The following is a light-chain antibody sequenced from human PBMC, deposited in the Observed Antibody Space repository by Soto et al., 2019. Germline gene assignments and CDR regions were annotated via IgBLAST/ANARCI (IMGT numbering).Light chain of an antibody. Sequence: EIVLTQSPGTLSLSPGERATLSCRASQSVSSSYLAWYQQKPGQAPRLLIYGASSRATGIPDRFSGSGSGTDFTLTISRLEPEDFAAYYCQQHGSSPSWTFGQGTKV. CDR2: GAS. CDR1: QSVSSSY. V-gene: IGKV3-20*01. CDR3: QQHGSSPSWT. J-gene: IGKJ1*01.